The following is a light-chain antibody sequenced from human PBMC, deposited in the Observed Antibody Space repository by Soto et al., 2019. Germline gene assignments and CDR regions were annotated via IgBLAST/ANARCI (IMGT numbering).Light chain of an antibody. CDR1: SSNIGAGYD. Sequence: QSVLTQPPSVSGAPGQRVTISCTGISSNIGAGYDVHWYQQVPGTAPKLLIYGNSNRPSGVPDRFSGSKSGTSASLAITGLQAEDEADYYCQSYDSSLSGSGVFGGGTKVTVL. CDR3: QSYDSSLSGSGV. CDR2: GNS. V-gene: IGLV1-40*01. J-gene: IGLJ2*01.